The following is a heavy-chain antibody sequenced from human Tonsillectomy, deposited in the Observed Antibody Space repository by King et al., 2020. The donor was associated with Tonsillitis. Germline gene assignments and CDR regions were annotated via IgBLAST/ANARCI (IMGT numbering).Heavy chain of an antibody. Sequence: VQLVESGGGLVQPGGSLRLSCAASGFTFSSYWMSWVRQAPGKGLEWVANIKQDGSEKYYVDSVKGRFTISRDNAKNSLYLQMNSLRAEDTAVYYCARDPAGYSSGWYVGGLDYWGQGTLVTVSS. CDR2: IKQDGSEK. CDR3: ARDPAGYSSGWYVGGLDY. V-gene: IGHV3-7*01. D-gene: IGHD6-19*01. J-gene: IGHJ4*02. CDR1: GFTFSSYW.